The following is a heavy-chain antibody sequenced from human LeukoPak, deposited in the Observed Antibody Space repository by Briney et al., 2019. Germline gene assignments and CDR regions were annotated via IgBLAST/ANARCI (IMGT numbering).Heavy chain of an antibody. J-gene: IGHJ4*02. V-gene: IGHV3-23*01. CDR3: AKDYGDYVGWIYYFDY. Sequence: GGSLRLSCAASGFTFRSYAMSWVRQAPGKRLEWVSAISGSGGTTYYAGSVKGRFTISRDNSKNTLYLQMNSLRAEDTAVYYCAKDYGDYVGWIYYFDYWGQGTLVTVSS. CDR1: GFTFRSYA. D-gene: IGHD4-17*01. CDR2: ISGSGGTT.